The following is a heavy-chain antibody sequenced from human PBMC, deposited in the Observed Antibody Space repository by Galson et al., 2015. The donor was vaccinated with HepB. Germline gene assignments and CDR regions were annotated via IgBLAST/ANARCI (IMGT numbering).Heavy chain of an antibody. V-gene: IGHV3-23*01. CDR3: AKRGESGGYSPLDY. CDR1: GFTFTTHA. CDR2: ISGSGIYK. Sequence: SLRLSCATSGFTFTTHAMSWVRQAPGKGLEWVAAISGSGIYKYSTDSARGRFTISRGNSKNMVYLEMNSLRVEDSAVYYCAKRGESGGYSPLDYWGQGSLVIVSS. J-gene: IGHJ4*02. D-gene: IGHD1-26*01.